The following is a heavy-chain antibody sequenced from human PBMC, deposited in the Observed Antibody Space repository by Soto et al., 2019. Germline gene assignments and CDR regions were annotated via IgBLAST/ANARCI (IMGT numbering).Heavy chain of an antibody. V-gene: IGHV4-39*01. J-gene: IGHJ6*02. Sequence: SETLSLTCTVSGGSISSSSYYWGWIRQPPGKGLEWIGSIYYSGSTYYNPSLKSRVTISVDTSKNQFSLKLSSVTAADTAVYYCARRRGNRPYYYYYGMDVWGQGTTVTAP. CDR3: ARRRGNRPYYYYYGMDV. D-gene: IGHD2-15*01. CDR1: GGSISSSSYY. CDR2: IYYSGST.